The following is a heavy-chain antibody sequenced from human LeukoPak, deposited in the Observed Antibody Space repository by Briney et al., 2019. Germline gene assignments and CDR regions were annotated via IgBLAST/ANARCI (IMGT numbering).Heavy chain of an antibody. Sequence: GGSLRLSCAASGFTFSSYWMHWVRQAPGKGLVWVSRINSDGSSTSYADSVKGRFTISRDNAKNTLYLQMNSLRAEDTAVYYCARGGYSYGYIDYWGRGTLVTVSS. J-gene: IGHJ4*02. CDR3: ARGGYSYGYIDY. CDR2: INSDGSST. V-gene: IGHV3-74*01. D-gene: IGHD5-18*01. CDR1: GFTFSSYW.